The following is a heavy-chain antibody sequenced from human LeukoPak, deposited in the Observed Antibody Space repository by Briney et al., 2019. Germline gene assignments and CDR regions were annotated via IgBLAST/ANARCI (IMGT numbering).Heavy chain of an antibody. V-gene: IGHV1-69*05. CDR1: GGTFSSYA. Sequence: ASVKVSCKASGGTFSSYAISWVRQAPGQGLEWMGGIIPIFGTANYAQKFQGRVTITTDESTSTAYMELSSLRSEDTAVYYCARDLLLSSYYDSSGHPLSDYWGQGTLVTVSS. D-gene: IGHD3-22*01. J-gene: IGHJ4*02. CDR2: IIPIFGTA. CDR3: ARDLLLSSYYDSSGHPLSDY.